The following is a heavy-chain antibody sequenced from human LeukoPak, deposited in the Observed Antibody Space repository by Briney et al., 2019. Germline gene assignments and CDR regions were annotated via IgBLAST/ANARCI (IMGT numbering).Heavy chain of an antibody. D-gene: IGHD3-3*01. CDR1: GYTFTGYY. J-gene: IGHJ6*02. V-gene: IGHV1-2*06. Sequence: ASVKVSCKASGYTFTGYYVHWVRQAPGQGLEWMGRINPNSGGTNYAQKFQGRVTMTRDTSISTAYMELSRLRSDDTAVYYCARDILRFLEWLSNGYYYYGMDVWGQGTTVTVSS. CDR3: ARDILRFLEWLSNGYYYYGMDV. CDR2: INPNSGGT.